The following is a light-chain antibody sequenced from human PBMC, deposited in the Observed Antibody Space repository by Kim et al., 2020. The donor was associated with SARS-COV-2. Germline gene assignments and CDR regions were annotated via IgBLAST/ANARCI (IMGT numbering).Light chain of an antibody. CDR3: QQSYSNVPYS. V-gene: IGKV1-39*01. Sequence: ASVGYTLTITCRASQNMRTYLNWYQQTPGKAPQLLIYAASTLQAGVPSRFSGSGSGTEFTLIIKSLQPEDFATYYCQQSYSNVPYSFGQGTKLEI. J-gene: IGKJ2*03. CDR2: AAS. CDR1: QNMRTY.